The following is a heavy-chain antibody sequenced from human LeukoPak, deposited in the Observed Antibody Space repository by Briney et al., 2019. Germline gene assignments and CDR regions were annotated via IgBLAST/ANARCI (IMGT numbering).Heavy chain of an antibody. Sequence: ASVKVSCKASGYTFTSYGISWVRQAPGQGLEWMGRIIPILGIANYAQKFQGRVTITADKSTSTAYMELSSLRSEDTAVYYCARDPIVGATDYWGQGTLVTVSS. CDR1: GYTFTSYG. CDR2: IIPILGIA. CDR3: ARDPIVGATDY. V-gene: IGHV1-69*04. J-gene: IGHJ4*02. D-gene: IGHD1-26*01.